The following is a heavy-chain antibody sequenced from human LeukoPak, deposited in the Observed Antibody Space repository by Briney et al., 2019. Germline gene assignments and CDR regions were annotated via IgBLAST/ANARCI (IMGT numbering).Heavy chain of an antibody. CDR2: MNPNSGNT. CDR1: GYTFTSYD. Sequence: ASVKVSCKASGYTFTSYDINWVRQATGQGLEWMGWMNPNSGNTGYAQKFQGRVTTTRNTSISTAYMELSSLRSEDTAVYYCARGAKRRNWFDPWGQGTLVTVSS. J-gene: IGHJ5*02. V-gene: IGHV1-8*01. CDR3: ARGAKRRNWFDP.